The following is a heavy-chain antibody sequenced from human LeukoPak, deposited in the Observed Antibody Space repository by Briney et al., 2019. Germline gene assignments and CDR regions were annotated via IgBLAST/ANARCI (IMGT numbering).Heavy chain of an antibody. J-gene: IGHJ4*02. CDR3: VRHNTQKDVADY. Sequence: NPSETLSLTCTVSGGSISSYYWSWIRQPPGKELEWIAYVSYSGSTNYNPSLKSRVTISVDTSKNQFSLKLSSVTAADTAMYYCVRHNTQKDVADYWGQGTLVTVSS. CDR1: GGSISSYY. V-gene: IGHV4-59*08. CDR2: VSYSGST. D-gene: IGHD2-2*02.